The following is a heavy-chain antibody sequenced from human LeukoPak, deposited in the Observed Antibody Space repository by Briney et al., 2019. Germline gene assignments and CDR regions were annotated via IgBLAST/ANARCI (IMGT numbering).Heavy chain of an antibody. CDR1: GFTFSSYS. V-gene: IGHV3-21*01. D-gene: IGHD6-13*01. J-gene: IGHJ4*02. CDR2: ISSSSSYI. Sequence: GGSLRLSCAASGFTFSSYSMNWVRQAPGKGLEWVSSISSSSSYIYYADSVKGRFTISRDNAKNSLYLQMNSLRAEDTAVYYCARVAVAAAGPPGYWGQGTLVTVSS. CDR3: ARVAVAAAGPPGY.